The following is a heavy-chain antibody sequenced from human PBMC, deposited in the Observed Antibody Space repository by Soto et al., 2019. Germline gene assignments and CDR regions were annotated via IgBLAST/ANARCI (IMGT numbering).Heavy chain of an antibody. Sequence: PGESLKISCKGSGYSFTSYWISWVRQMPGKGLEWMGRIDPSDSYTNYSPSFQGHVTISADKSISTAYLQWSSLKASDTAMYYCARQGLGTVPDYYYYGMDVWGQGTTVTVSS. CDR1: GYSFTSYW. V-gene: IGHV5-10-1*01. CDR2: IDPSDSYT. J-gene: IGHJ6*02. D-gene: IGHD4-4*01. CDR3: ARQGLGTVPDYYYYGMDV.